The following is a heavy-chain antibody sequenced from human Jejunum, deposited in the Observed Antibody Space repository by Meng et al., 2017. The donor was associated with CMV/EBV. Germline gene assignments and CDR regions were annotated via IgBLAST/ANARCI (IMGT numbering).Heavy chain of an antibody. CDR3: ARDIDH. J-gene: IGHJ5*02. Sequence: VQLVESGGGLVKPGGSLRLSCIGSGFTFSSYNMNWVRQAPGKGLEWVSSISSSSRYINYADSVKGRFTISRDNAKNSLYLQMNSLRVEDTAIYYCARDIDHWGQGTLVTVSS. CDR1: GFTFSSYN. V-gene: IGHV3-21*01. CDR2: ISSSSRYI.